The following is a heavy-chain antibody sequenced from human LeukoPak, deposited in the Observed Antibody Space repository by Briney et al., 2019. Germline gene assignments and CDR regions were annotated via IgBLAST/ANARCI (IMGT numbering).Heavy chain of an antibody. CDR3: ARVQLLYGDYPGHAFDI. D-gene: IGHD4-17*01. CDR1: GGSISIGGYY. J-gene: IGHJ3*02. V-gene: IGHV4-31*03. Sequence: SQTLSLTCTVSGGSISIGGYYWSWIRQHPGKGLEWIGYIYYSGSTYYNPSLKSRVTISVDTSKNQFSLKLSSVTAADTAVYYCARVQLLYGDYPGHAFDIWGQGTMVTVSS. CDR2: IYYSGST.